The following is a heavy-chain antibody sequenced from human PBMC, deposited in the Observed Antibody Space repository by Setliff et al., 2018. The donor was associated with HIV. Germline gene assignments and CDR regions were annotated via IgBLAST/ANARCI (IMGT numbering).Heavy chain of an antibody. J-gene: IGHJ6*03. Sequence: PSETLSLTCTVSGGSISSSVYYWSWIRQHPGKGLEWIGYIYYSGSTYYNPSLKSRLTMSVDTSKNQFSLRLSSVTAADTAVYYCASMHSNHGRYYYYYMDVWGKGATVTVSS. V-gene: IGHV4-31*03. D-gene: IGHD4-4*01. CDR1: GGSISSSVYY. CDR2: IYYSGST. CDR3: ASMHSNHGRYYYYYMDV.